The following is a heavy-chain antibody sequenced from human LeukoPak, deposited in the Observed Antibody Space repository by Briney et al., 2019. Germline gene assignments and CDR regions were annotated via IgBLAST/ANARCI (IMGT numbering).Heavy chain of an antibody. CDR3: ARLDGSAYDGGSVDY. J-gene: IGHJ4*02. D-gene: IGHD3-22*01. V-gene: IGHV5-51*01. Sequence: GESLKISLEGSGSRLTSYWNGWVRQMPGKGLEWMGIIYPGDSDTRYSPSFQGQVTISADKSISTAYLQWSSLKASDTAMYYCARLDGSAYDGGSVDYWGQGTLVTVSS. CDR1: GSRLTSYW. CDR2: IYPGDSDT.